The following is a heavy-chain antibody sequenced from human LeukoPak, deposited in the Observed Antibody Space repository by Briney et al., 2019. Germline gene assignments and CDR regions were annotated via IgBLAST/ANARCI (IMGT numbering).Heavy chain of an antibody. J-gene: IGHJ6*03. CDR2: INHSGTT. CDR3: ARYSSSPQAYYYYYYMDV. CDR1: GGSFSGYY. Sequence: PSETLSLTCAVSGGSFSGYYWSWIRQPPGKGLEWIGEINHSGTTNYNPSLKSRVTMSVDTSKNQFSLKLSSVTAADTAVYYCARYSSSPQAYYYYYYMDVWDKGTTVTVSS. D-gene: IGHD6-6*01. V-gene: IGHV4-34*10.